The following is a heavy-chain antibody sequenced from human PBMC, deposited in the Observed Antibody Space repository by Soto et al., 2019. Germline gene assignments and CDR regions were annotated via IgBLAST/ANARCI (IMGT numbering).Heavy chain of an antibody. CDR1: GFTFSSYS. Sequence: KTGGSLRLSCAASGFTFSSYSMNWVRQAPGKGLEWVSSISSSSSYIYYADSVKGRFTISRDNAKNSLYLQMNSLRAEDTAVYYCARTLFDDYGLKHYYYYGMDVWGQGTTVTVSS. CDR3: ARTLFDDYGLKHYYYYGMDV. J-gene: IGHJ6*02. D-gene: IGHD4-17*01. V-gene: IGHV3-21*01. CDR2: ISSSSSYI.